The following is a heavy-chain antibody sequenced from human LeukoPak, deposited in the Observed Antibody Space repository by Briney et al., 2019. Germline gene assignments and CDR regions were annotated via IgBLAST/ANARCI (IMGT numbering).Heavy chain of an antibody. CDR2: ISSDCSKT. J-gene: IGHJ5*02. Sequence: GGSLRLSCAASGCPFSSYAMDGLRQAPGKGLEWVATISSDCSKTWYADSVEGRFTISRDSYRNTVYLQMHSARADDTALYYCLRATAGNSWHPLAPWGEGTLVTVSS. CDR3: LRATAGNSWHPLAP. V-gene: IGHV3-30-3*01. D-gene: IGHD2-15*01. CDR1: GCPFSSYA.